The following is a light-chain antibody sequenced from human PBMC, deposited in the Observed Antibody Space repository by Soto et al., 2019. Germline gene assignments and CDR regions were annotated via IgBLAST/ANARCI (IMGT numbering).Light chain of an antibody. Sequence: QSVLTQPASVSGSPGQSITISCTGTNSDVGGYNYVSWYQQHPGKAPKLVIYEVNNRPSRVSDRFFGSKSGNTASLTISGLQTEVEADYYCSSYSSSGAQVFGAGTKVTVL. CDR3: SSYSSSGAQV. V-gene: IGLV2-14*01. CDR2: EVN. CDR1: NSDVGGYNY. J-gene: IGLJ1*01.